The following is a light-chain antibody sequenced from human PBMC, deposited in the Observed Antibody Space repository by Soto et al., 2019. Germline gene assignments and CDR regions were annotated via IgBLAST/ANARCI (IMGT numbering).Light chain of an antibody. V-gene: IGLV2-11*01. J-gene: IGLJ1*01. Sequence: QSALTQPRSVSGSPGLSVTISCTGTRRDVGGYNYVSSYQQHPGKATKLMIYDVSKRPSGVPDRFSGFKSGNTASLTISGLQAEDEADYYCCSYAGSYTSYVFGTGTKVTVL. CDR1: RRDVGGYNY. CDR3: CSYAGSYTSYV. CDR2: DVS.